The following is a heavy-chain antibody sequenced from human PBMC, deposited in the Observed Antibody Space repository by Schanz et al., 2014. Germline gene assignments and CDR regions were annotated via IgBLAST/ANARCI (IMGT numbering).Heavy chain of an antibody. CDR1: RFTVTNAW. CDR3: VSSGSDSSYAS. J-gene: IGHJ4*02. D-gene: IGHD3-10*01. CDR2: VHPGGST. Sequence: EAHLVESGGGLVKPGGSLTLSCAASRFTVTNAWMSWVRQAPGKGLEWVSFVHPGGSTYYPDSVKGRFTISRDSSKNTLYLQMNSLRPEDTAVYHCVSSGSDSSYASWGQGTLVTVSS. V-gene: IGHV3-66*01.